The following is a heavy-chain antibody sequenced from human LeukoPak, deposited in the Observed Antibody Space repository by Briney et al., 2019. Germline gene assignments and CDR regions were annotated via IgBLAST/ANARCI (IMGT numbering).Heavy chain of an antibody. V-gene: IGHV4-39*02. CDR2: IYYSGST. J-gene: IGHJ4*02. Sequence: SETLSLTCTVSGGSISSSSYYWGWIRQPPGKGLEWIGSIYYSGSTYYNPSLKSRVTISVDTSKNQFSLKLSSVTAADTAVYYCARDGGITMIVVGNFDYWGQGTLVTVSS. D-gene: IGHD3-22*01. CDR1: GGSISSSSYY. CDR3: ARDGGITMIVVGNFDY.